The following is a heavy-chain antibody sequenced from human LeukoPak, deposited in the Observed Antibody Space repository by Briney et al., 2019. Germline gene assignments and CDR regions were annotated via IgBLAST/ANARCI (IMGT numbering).Heavy chain of an antibody. Sequence: ARGSLRLSCAASGFTVSSNYMSWVRQAPGKGLEWVSVISSSGSTYYADSVKGRFTISRDNSKNTLYLQMNSLRAEDTAVYYCARGGDSSGSIRSAFDIWGQGTMVTVSS. CDR3: ARGGDSSGSIRSAFDI. CDR2: ISSSGST. J-gene: IGHJ3*02. V-gene: IGHV3-53*01. D-gene: IGHD3-22*01. CDR1: GFTVSSNY.